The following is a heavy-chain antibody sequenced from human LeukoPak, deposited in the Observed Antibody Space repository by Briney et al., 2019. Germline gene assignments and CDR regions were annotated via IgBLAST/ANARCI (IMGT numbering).Heavy chain of an antibody. V-gene: IGHV1-69*06. J-gene: IGHJ4*02. CDR1: GGTFSSYA. D-gene: IGHD2-21*02. CDR2: IIPIFGTA. CDR3: ARERRGGDYDYFDY. Sequence: ASVKVSCKASGGTFSSYAISWVRQAPGQGLEWMGGIIPIFGTANYTQKFQGRVTITADKSTSTAYMELSSLRSEDTAVYYCARERRGGDYDYFDYWGQGTLVTVSS.